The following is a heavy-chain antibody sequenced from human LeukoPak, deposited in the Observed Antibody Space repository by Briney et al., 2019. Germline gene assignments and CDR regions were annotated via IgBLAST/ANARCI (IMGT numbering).Heavy chain of an antibody. CDR1: GGTFSSYA. D-gene: IGHD2-8*01. J-gene: IGHJ1*01. Sequence: ASVKVSYKASGGTFSSYAISWVRQAPGQGLEWMGGIIPIFGTANYAQKFQGRVTITADESTSTAYMELSSLRSEDTAVYYCARNGLRAEYFQHWGQGTLVTVSS. V-gene: IGHV1-69*13. CDR3: ARNGLRAEYFQH. CDR2: IIPIFGTA.